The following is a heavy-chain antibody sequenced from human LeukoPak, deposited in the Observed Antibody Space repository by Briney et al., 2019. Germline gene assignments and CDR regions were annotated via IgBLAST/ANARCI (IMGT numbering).Heavy chain of an antibody. D-gene: IGHD3-10*01. CDR3: AREVTMVRGFRPSYYYYGMDV. CDR2: ISAYNGNT. J-gene: IGHJ6*04. CDR1: GYTLTSYG. Sequence: ASVKVSCKASGYTLTSYGISWVRQAPGQGLEWMGWISAYNGNTNYAQKLQGRVTMTTDTSTSTAYMELRSLRSDDTAVYYCAREVTMVRGFRPSYYYYGMDVWGKGTTVTVSS. V-gene: IGHV1-18*04.